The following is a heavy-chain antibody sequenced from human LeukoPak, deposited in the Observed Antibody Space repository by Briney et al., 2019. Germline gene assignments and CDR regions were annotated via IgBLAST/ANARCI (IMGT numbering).Heavy chain of an antibody. CDR1: GDSLSTYS. V-gene: IGHV4-59*08. CDR3: VGEKNYWGTPY. CDR2: IYYSGST. J-gene: IGHJ4*02. Sequence: SETLSLTCTVSGDSLSTYSRSWLRQPPGKGLEYIAYIYYSGSTNYNPSLKSRVTMSVDTSKSQFSLKLNSVTAADTAVYYCVGEKNYWGTPYWGQGTLVTVSS. D-gene: IGHD1-7*01.